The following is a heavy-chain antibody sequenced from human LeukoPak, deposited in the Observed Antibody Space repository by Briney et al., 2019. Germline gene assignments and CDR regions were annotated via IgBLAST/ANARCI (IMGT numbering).Heavy chain of an antibody. CDR3: ASLVVVAAKNWFDP. CDR1: GGTFSSYA. J-gene: IGHJ5*02. V-gene: IGHV1-69*06. Sequence: SVKVSCKASGGTFSSYAISWVRQAPGQGLEWMGGIIPIFGTANYAQKFQGRVTITADKSTSTAYMELSSPRSEDTAVYYCASLVVVAAKNWFDPWGQGTLVTVSS. CDR2: IIPIFGTA. D-gene: IGHD2-15*01.